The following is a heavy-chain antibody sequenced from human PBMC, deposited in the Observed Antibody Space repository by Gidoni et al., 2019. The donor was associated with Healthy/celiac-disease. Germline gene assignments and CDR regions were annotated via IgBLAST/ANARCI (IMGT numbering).Heavy chain of an antibody. CDR2: INHSGST. V-gene: IGHV4-34*01. J-gene: IGHJ5*02. CDR1: GGSFSGYY. Sequence: QVQLQQWGAGLLKPSETLSLTCAVYGGSFSGYYWSWIRQPPGKGLEWIGEINHSGSTNYNPSLKSRVTISVDTSKNQFSLKLSSVTAADTAVYYCARGLLAAAGSWFDPWGQGTLVTVSS. D-gene: IGHD6-13*01. CDR3: ARGLLAAAGSWFDP.